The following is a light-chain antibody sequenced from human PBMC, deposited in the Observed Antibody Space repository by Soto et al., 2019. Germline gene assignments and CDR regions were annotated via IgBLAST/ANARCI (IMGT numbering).Light chain of an antibody. CDR3: QQYHTDWT. CDR1: QTIDSW. V-gene: IGKV1-5*03. CDR2: KAS. J-gene: IGKJ1*01. Sequence: DIQMTQSPSTLSASVGDRVTITCRASQTIDSWLAWYQQRPGKPPNLLIYKASTLASGVPSRFSGRGSGTEFTLTISSLQADDYATFYCQQYHTDWTFGQGTKV.